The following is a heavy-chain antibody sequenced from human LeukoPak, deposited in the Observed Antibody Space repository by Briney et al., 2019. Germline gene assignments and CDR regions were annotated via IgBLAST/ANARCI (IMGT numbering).Heavy chain of an antibody. CDR2: IYYSGST. J-gene: IGHJ4*02. V-gene: IGHV4-59*01. D-gene: IGHD2-8*01. CDR1: GGSISSYY. CDR3: ARARRDIVLMVYAYHLDY. Sequence: PSETLSLTCTVSGGSISSYYWSWIRQPPGKGLEWIGYIYYSGSTNYNPSLKSRVTISVDTSKNQFSLKLSSVTAADTAVYYCARARRDIVLMVYAYHLDYWGQGSLVAVSS.